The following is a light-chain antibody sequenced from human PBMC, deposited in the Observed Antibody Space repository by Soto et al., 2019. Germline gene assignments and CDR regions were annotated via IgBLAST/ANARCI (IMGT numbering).Light chain of an antibody. V-gene: IGKV1-39*01. CDR1: QSITNY. CDR3: QQSYSTPWT. Sequence: DIQMTQSPSSLSASVGDRVTITCRASQSITNYLNWYQQKPGKAPKLLIYAASSLQRGVPSRFSGSESGTDFNLSISSLQPEDFATYYCQQSYSTPWTVGQGTKVEIK. J-gene: IGKJ1*01. CDR2: AAS.